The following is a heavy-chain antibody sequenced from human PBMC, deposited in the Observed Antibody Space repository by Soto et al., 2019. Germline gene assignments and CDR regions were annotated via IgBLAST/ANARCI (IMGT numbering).Heavy chain of an antibody. J-gene: IGHJ4*02. Sequence: PSETLCHTCTVSSRTIERSNYYRHWIRQPPGKGLEWIGTTYYNGNAYYNPSLQSRVTMSVDTSKNQFSLKLISVTAADTAVYYCARHFVAVVIRGWGYWGQGTLGTVS. CDR1: SRTIERSNYY. V-gene: IGHV4-39*01. CDR3: ARHFVAVVIRGWGY. CDR2: TYYNGNA. D-gene: IGHD3-22*01.